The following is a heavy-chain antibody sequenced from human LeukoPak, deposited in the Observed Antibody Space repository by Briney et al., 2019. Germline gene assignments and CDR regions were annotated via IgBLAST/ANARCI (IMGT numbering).Heavy chain of an antibody. V-gene: IGHV3-15*01. CDR2: IKSESDGGTT. CDR3: TVDRYGDDQFQH. Sequence: GGSLRLSCAASGFTFTNAWMSWVRQAPGKGLDWVGRIKSESDGGTTDYATPVKGRFTISRDDSKNTLYLQMNSLKTEDTAVYYCTVDRYGDDQFQHWGQGTLVTVSS. D-gene: IGHD4-17*01. CDR1: GFTFTNAW. J-gene: IGHJ1*01.